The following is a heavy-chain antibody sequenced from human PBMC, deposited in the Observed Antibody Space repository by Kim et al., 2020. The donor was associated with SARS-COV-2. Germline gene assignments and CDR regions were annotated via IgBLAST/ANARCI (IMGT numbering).Heavy chain of an antibody. CDR2: INHSGST. CDR3: ARGRYSSSWYGDRGIDP. CDR1: GGSFSGYY. Sequence: SETLSLTCAVYGGSFSGYYWSWIRQPPGKGLEWIGEINHSGSTNYKPSLKSRVTISVDTSKNQVSLKLSSVTAADTAVYYCARGRYSSSWYGDRGIDPWGQGTLVTVSS. D-gene: IGHD6-13*01. J-gene: IGHJ5*02. V-gene: IGHV4-34*01.